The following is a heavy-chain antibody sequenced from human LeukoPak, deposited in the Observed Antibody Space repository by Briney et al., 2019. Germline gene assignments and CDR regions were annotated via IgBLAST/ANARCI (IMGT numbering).Heavy chain of an antibody. Sequence: ASVKVSCKSSGYXFTGYYMHWVRQAPGQGLEWMGWINPNTGGTNFAQKFQGRVTMTRDTSISTAYMELSRLRSDDTAVFYCARGSLRYYYDSSDYYAEGSFDYWGQGTLVTVSS. CDR2: INPNTGGT. J-gene: IGHJ4*02. D-gene: IGHD3-22*01. CDR3: ARGSLRYYYDSSDYYAEGSFDY. V-gene: IGHV1-2*02. CDR1: GYXFTGYY.